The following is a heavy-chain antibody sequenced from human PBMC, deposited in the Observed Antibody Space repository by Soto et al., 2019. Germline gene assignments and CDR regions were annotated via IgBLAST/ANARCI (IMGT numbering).Heavy chain of an antibody. J-gene: IGHJ3*01. Sequence: QVELVQSGAEVKKPGASVKVSCKASGYTFTGYHMHWVRQAPGQGLEWMGWINPNSGVTIYAQKFQGRVTITADESTSTAYMELSSLRSEDTAVYYCARDPYGGYSARWGQGTMVTVSS. D-gene: IGHD2-21*01. CDR3: ARDPYGGYSAR. CDR1: GYTFTGYH. V-gene: IGHV1-2*02. CDR2: INPNSGVT.